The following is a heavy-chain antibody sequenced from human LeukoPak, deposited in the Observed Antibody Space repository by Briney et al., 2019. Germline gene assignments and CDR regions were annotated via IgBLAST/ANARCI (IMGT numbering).Heavy chain of an antibody. CDR3: ARGGTYSPYYYMDV. CDR2: INAGNGDT. CDR1: GYTFTSYA. Sequence: GASVKLSCKASGYTFTSYAIHWVRQAPGQRLEWMGWINAGNGDTKYSHEFQGRVTLITDTSASTVYMEVSSLRSEDMAVYYCARGGTYSPYYYMDVWGEGTTVTVSS. D-gene: IGHD1-26*01. V-gene: IGHV1-3*03. J-gene: IGHJ6*03.